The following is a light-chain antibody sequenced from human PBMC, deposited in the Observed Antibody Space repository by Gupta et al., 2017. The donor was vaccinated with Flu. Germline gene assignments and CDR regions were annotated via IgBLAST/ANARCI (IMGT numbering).Light chain of an antibody. J-gene: IGKJ2*01. CDR2: RVS. Sequence: SCRSSQGHVHSDGNTYLNWLHQRRGQPPRRLIYRVSNRDSGVPDRISGSGSGMDFTLKIGGVEAEDVGIYYCMQGVHWPYTFGQGTKLEIK. CDR3: MQGVHWPYT. CDR1: QGHVHSDGNTY. V-gene: IGKV2-30*02.